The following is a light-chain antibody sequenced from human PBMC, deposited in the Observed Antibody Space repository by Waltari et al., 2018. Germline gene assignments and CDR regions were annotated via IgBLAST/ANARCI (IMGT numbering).Light chain of an antibody. V-gene: IGKV3-20*01. CDR3: QQYGNSPL. Sequence: DIVLTQSPDTLSLSPGDRVTLSCRASQSVNSKYSAWYQQKPGQAPRLLIYGTSSRATGIPDRFSGSGSGTDFSLTISRLEPEDFAVYYWQQYGNSPLFGGGTKLEI. CDR2: GTS. CDR1: QSVNSKY. J-gene: IGKJ4*01.